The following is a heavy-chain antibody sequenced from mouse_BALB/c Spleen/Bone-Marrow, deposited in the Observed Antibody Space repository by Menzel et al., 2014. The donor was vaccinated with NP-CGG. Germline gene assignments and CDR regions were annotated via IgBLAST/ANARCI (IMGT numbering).Heavy chain of an antibody. Sequence: EAKLVESGGGLVQPGGSRKLSCAASGFTFSSFGMHWVRQAPEKGLEWIAYISSDSGAIFYADTVKGRFTISRDNPKNTLFLQMTSLRSEDTAIYFCTRGGNWEDFDYWGQGTTLTVSS. V-gene: IGHV5-17*02. J-gene: IGHJ2*01. CDR1: GFTFSSFG. CDR3: TRGGNWEDFDY. D-gene: IGHD4-1*01. CDR2: ISSDSGAI.